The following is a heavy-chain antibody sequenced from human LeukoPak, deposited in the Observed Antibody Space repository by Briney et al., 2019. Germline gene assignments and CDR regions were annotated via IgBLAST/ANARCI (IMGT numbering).Heavy chain of an antibody. Sequence: GGSLRLSCAASGFTFSSYSMNWVRQAPGKGLEWVSSISSSSSYIYYADSVKGRFTISRDNAKNSLYLQMNSLRAEDTAVYYCAREYYDSSGYYPYYYYYYYMDVWGKGTTVTISS. D-gene: IGHD3-22*01. V-gene: IGHV3-21*01. CDR1: GFTFSSYS. CDR3: AREYYDSSGYYPYYYYYYYMDV. CDR2: ISSSSSYI. J-gene: IGHJ6*03.